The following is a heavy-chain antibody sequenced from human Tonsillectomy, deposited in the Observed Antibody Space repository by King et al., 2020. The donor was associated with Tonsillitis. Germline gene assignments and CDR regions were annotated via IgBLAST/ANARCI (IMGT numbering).Heavy chain of an antibody. D-gene: IGHD3-16*01. CDR1: VGSISTYY. J-gene: IGHJ6*01. CDR3: ARLAFNDSYGRDV. Sequence: QLQESGPGLVKPSETLSLTCAVSVGSISTYYWSWIRQPPGKGLEWIGYLSYTGSTNYNPSLKSRVTISMDTSKNQFSLKLSSVTAADTAVYYCARLAFNDSYGRDVGGQGTTVTGSS. CDR2: LSYTGST. V-gene: IGHV4-59*08.